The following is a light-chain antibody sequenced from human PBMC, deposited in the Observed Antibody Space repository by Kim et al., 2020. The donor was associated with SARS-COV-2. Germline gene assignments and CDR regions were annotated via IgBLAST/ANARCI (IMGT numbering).Light chain of an antibody. J-gene: IGKJ2*03. CDR2: GAF. CDR3: QQYGSSPYS. CDR1: QSVRRRL. Sequence: LSPGERSPLSCRASQSVRRRLLAWYQQKHGQAPRLLVYGAFNRVAGIPDRFSGSGSGTDFTLTISSPEPEDFAMYYCQQYGSSPYSFGQGTKLEI. V-gene: IGKV3-20*01.